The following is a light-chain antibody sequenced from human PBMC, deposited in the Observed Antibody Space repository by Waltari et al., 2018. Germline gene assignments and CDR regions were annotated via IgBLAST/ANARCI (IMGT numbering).Light chain of an antibody. V-gene: IGLV3-1*01. CDR1: KLGDKY. Sequence: SYELTQPPSVSVSPGQTASIPCSGDKLGDKYACWYQQKPGQSPVLVIYQDSKRPAGIPERFSGSNSGNTATLTISGTQAMDEADYYCQAWDSSTVVFGRDQADRP. CDR2: QDS. J-gene: IGLJ2*01. CDR3: QAWDSSTVV.